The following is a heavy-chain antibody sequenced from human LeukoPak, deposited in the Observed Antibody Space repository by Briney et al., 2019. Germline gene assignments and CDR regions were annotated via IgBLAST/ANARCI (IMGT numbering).Heavy chain of an antibody. CDR3: ARASLSAGNFDY. J-gene: IGHJ4*02. V-gene: IGHV1-69*05. CDR1: GGTFSSYA. D-gene: IGHD6-13*01. Sequence: ASVKVSCKASGGTFSSYAISWVRQAPGQGLEWMGGIIPIFGTANYAQKFQGRVTITTDESTSTAYMELSSLRSEDTAVYYCARASLSAGNFDYWGQGTLVTVYS. CDR2: IIPIFGTA.